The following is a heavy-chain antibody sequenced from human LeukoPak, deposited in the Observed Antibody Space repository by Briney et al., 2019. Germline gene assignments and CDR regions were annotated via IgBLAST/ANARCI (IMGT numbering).Heavy chain of an antibody. J-gene: IGHJ4*02. CDR3: ARGGPEISYYYDSSGYNDY. D-gene: IGHD3-22*01. V-gene: IGHV1-8*01. CDR2: MNPNSGNT. CDR1: GYTFTSYD. Sequence: ASVTVSCKASGYTFTSYDINWVRQATGQGLEWMGWMNPNSGNTGYAQEFQGRVTMTRNTSISTAYMELSSLRSEDTAVYYCARGGPEISYYYDSSGYNDYWGQGTLVTVSS.